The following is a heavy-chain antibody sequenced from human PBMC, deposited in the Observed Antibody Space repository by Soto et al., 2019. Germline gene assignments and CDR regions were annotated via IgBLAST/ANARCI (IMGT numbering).Heavy chain of an antibody. D-gene: IGHD2-2*01. Sequence: SETLSLTCAVYGGSFSGYYWSWIRQPPGKGLEWIGEINHSGSTNYNPSLKSRVTISVDTSKNQFSLKLSSVTAADTAVYYCARQLRIVVVPAAPYNWFDPWGQGTLVTVSS. CDR3: ARQLRIVVVPAAPYNWFDP. CDR2: INHSGST. V-gene: IGHV4-34*01. CDR1: GGSFSGYY. J-gene: IGHJ5*02.